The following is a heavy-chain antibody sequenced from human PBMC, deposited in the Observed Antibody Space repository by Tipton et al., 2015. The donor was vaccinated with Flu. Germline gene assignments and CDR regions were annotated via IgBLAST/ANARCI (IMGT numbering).Heavy chain of an antibody. CDR3: TRGQGANP. CDR2: IYSDGRA. V-gene: IGHV3-53*01. Sequence: SLRLSCAASGFTVNSNYMSWVRQAPGKGLEWVSVIYSDGRAYYVDPVKGRFTVSRDDSKNMLSLQMDSLRAEDTAVYYCTRGQGANPWGQGTLVTVSS. J-gene: IGHJ5*02. CDR1: GFTVNSNY.